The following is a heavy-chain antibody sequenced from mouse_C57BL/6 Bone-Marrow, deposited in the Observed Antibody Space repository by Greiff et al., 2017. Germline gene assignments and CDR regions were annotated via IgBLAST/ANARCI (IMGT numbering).Heavy chain of an antibody. Sequence: EVQLVESGGGLVKPGGSLKLSCAASGFTFSDYGMHWVRQAPEKGLEWVAYISSGSSTIYYADTVKGRFTISRDNAKNTLFLQMTSLRSEDTAMYYCARNYYGTHWYFDVWGTGTTVTVTS. CDR1: GFTFSDYG. V-gene: IGHV5-17*01. CDR2: ISSGSSTI. D-gene: IGHD1-1*01. CDR3: ARNYYGTHWYFDV. J-gene: IGHJ1*03.